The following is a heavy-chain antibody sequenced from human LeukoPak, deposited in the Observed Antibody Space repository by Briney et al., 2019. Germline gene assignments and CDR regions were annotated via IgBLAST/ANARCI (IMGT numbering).Heavy chain of an antibody. CDR3: ARHDPGPKYYFDY. J-gene: IGHJ4*02. CDR1: GGSISSSSYY. CDR2: IYYSGST. V-gene: IGHV4-39*01. Sequence: SETLSLTCTVSGGSISSSSYYWGWLRQPPGKGLEWIGSIYYSGSTYYNPSLKSRVTISVDTSKNQFSLKLSSVTAADTAVYYCARHDPGPKYYFDYWGQGTLVTVSS.